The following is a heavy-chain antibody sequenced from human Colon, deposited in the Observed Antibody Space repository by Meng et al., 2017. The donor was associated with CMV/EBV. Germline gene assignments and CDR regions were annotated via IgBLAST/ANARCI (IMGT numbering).Heavy chain of an antibody. J-gene: IGHJ6*02. V-gene: IGHV3-21*06. CDR2: ITSSSHNI. CDR3: ARAYDYVWGNYYYYYGMDV. Sequence: GASLRLSCAASGFTFSSHSMNWVRRSPGKGLEWVSSITSSSHNIYYADSVKGRFIISRDNAKNSLYLQMNGLRVEDTAIYYCARAYDYVWGNYYYYYGMDVWGQGTTVTVSS. D-gene: IGHD3-16*01. CDR1: GFTFSSHS.